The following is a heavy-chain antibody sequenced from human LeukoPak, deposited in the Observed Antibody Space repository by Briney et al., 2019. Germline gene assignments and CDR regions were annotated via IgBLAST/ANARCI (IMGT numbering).Heavy chain of an antibody. CDR1: GFTFRYYG. V-gene: IGHV3-23*01. CDR3: AKGRGAAAADGMDA. J-gene: IGHJ6*02. Sequence: GSLRLSCAASGFTFRYYGMSWVRQAPGKGLEWVSSLSGSGSSTHYADSVKGRFTISRDNSKNTLYLQMNSLRAEDTAVYYCAKGRGAAAADGMDAWGQGTTVTVPS. D-gene: IGHD6-25*01. CDR2: LSGSGSST.